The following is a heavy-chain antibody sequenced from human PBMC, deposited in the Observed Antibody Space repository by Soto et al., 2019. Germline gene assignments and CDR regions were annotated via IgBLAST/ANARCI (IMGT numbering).Heavy chain of an antibody. CDR2: ISGNGGST. CDR1: GFTFNDYS. V-gene: IGHV3-43*02. CDR3: AKDFAEDSASGSYGH. J-gene: IGHJ4*02. D-gene: IGHD1-26*01. Sequence: GGSLRLSCAASGFTFNDYSMHWIRQAPGKGLEWVSIISGNGGSTYYADSVKGRFTISRDNGKNSLYLQMNSLRPEDTALYYCAKDFAEDSASGSYGHRGQGTLVTVSS.